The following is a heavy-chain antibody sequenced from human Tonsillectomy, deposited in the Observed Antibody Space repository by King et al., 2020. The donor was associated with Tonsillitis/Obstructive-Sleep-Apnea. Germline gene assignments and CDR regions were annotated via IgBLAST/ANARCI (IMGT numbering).Heavy chain of an antibody. D-gene: IGHD2-2*01. Sequence: VQLQESGPGLVKPSQTLSLICTVSGGSISSGGYYWSWIRQHPGKGLEWIGYMYYSGSTYYNPSLRSRVSISVETSKNQLSLNLSSVTAADTAVYYCARGDCSSSNCHDYYSYGMDVWGQGTTVTVSS. J-gene: IGHJ6*02. CDR2: MYYSGST. V-gene: IGHV4-31*03. CDR3: ARGDCSSSNCHDYYSYGMDV. CDR1: GGSISSGGYY.